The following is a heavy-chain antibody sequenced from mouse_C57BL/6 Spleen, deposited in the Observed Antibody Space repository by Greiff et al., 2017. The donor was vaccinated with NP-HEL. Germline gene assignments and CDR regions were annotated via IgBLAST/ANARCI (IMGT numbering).Heavy chain of an antibody. J-gene: IGHJ2*01. CDR3: ARRVDYDYFDY. V-gene: IGHV1-66*01. CDR1: GYSFTSYY. D-gene: IGHD2-4*01. CDR2: IYPGSGNT. Sequence: QVHVKQSGPELVKPGASVKISCKASGYSFTSYYIHWVKQRPGQGLEWIGWIYPGSGNTKYNEKFKGKATLTADTSSSTAYMQLSSLTSEDSAVYYCARRVDYDYFDYWGQGTTLTVSS.